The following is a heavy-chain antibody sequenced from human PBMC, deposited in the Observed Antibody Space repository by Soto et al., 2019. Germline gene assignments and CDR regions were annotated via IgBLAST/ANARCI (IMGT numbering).Heavy chain of an antibody. J-gene: IGHJ4*02. CDR1: GESISSSSYY. Sequence: SETLSLTCIVSGESISSSSYYWGWIRQPPGKGLEWIGSIYYSGRTYYNPSFKSRVTISIDTSKNQFSLKLSSVTATDTAVCYCARQRTTVVTQAYFDHWGQGALVTVSS. V-gene: IGHV4-39*01. CDR3: ARQRTTVVTQAYFDH. CDR2: IYYSGRT. D-gene: IGHD2-21*02.